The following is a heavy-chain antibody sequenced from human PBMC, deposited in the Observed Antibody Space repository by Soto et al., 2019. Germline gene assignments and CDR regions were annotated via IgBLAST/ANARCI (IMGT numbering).Heavy chain of an antibody. V-gene: IGHV4-34*01. CDR2: INHSGST. D-gene: IGHD3-10*01. Sequence: QVQLQQWGAGLLKPSETLSPTCAVYGGSFSGYYWSWIRQPPGKGLEWIGEINHSGSTNYNPSLKSRVTISVDTSKNQFSLKLSSVTAADTAVYYCARKRPNAMVRGVIGWFDPWGQGTLVTVSS. J-gene: IGHJ5*02. CDR3: ARKRPNAMVRGVIGWFDP. CDR1: GGSFSGYY.